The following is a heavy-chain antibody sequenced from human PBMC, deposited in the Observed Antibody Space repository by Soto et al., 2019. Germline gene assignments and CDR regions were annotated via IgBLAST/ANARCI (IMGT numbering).Heavy chain of an antibody. CDR1: GGTFSSYA. CDR3: AREGGIVVVPAAISMGYYYYGMDV. CDR2: IIPIFGTA. D-gene: IGHD2-2*01. J-gene: IGHJ6*02. V-gene: IGHV1-69*06. Sequence: SVKVSCKASGGTFSSYAISWVRQAPGQGLEWMGGIIPIFGTANYAQKFQGRVTITADKSTSTAYMELSSLRSEDTAVYYCAREGGIVVVPAAISMGYYYYGMDVWG.